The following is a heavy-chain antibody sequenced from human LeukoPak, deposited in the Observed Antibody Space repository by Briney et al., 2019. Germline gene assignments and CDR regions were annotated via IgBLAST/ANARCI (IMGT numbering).Heavy chain of an antibody. J-gene: IGHJ4*02. CDR3: ARKVHCSGGSCYSYYFDY. Sequence: GESLKISCNGSGYSFTSYWIGWVRQMPGKGLEWMGIIYPGDSDTRYSRSFQGQVTISADKSISTAYLQWSSLKASDTAMYYCARKVHCSGGSCYSYYFDYWGQGTLVTVSS. CDR2: IYPGDSDT. V-gene: IGHV5-51*01. D-gene: IGHD2-15*01. CDR1: GYSFTSYW.